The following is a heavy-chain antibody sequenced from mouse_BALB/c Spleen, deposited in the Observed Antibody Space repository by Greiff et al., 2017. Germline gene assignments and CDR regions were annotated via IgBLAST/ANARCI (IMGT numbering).Heavy chain of an antibody. J-gene: IGHJ4*01. CDR1: GFNIKDTY. V-gene: IGHV14-3*02. CDR3: ARNYGHGDAMDY. CDR2: IDPANGNT. Sequence: VQLQQSGAELVKPGASVKLSCTASGFNIKDTYMHWVKQRPEQGLEWIGRIDPANGNTKYDPKFQGKATITADTSSNTAYLQLSSLTSEDTAVYYCARNYGHGDAMDYWGQGTSVTVSS. D-gene: IGHD2-2*01.